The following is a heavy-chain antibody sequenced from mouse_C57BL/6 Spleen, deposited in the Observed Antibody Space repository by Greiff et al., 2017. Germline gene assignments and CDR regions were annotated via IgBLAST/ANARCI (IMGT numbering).Heavy chain of an antibody. D-gene: IGHD4-1*01. J-gene: IGHJ2*01. CDR3: ARWNWDEDFDY. Sequence: QVQLQQSGAELVKPGASVKLSCKASGYTFTSYWMQWVKQRPGQGLEWIGEIDPSDSYTNYNQKFKGKATLTVDTSSSTAYMQLSSLTSEDSAVYYCARWNWDEDFDYWGQGTTLTVSS. CDR2: IDPSDSYT. V-gene: IGHV1-50*01. CDR1: GYTFTSYW.